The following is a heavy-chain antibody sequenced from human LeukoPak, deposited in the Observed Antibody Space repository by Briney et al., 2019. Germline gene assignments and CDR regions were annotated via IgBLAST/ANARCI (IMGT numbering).Heavy chain of an antibody. V-gene: IGHV4-39*07. CDR2: IYYSGST. CDR3: ARIALSYYMDV. D-gene: IGHD3-16*02. CDR1: GGSISSSSYY. J-gene: IGHJ6*03. Sequence: PSETLSLTCTVSGGSISSSSYYWGWIRQPPGKGLEWIGSIYYSGSTYYNPSLKSRVTISVDTSKNQFSLKLSSVTAADTAVYYCARIALSYYMDVWGKGTTVTVSS.